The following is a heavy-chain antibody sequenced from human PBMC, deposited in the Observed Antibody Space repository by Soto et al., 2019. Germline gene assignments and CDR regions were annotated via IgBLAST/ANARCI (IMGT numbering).Heavy chain of an antibody. D-gene: IGHD2-2*01. CDR2: ISAYNGNT. CDR1: GYTFTSYG. Sequence: ASVKVSCKASGYTFTSYGISWVRQAPGQGLEWKGWISAYNGNTNYAQKLQGRVTMTTDTSTSTAYMELRSLRSDDTAVYYCARDGSRGGYCISTSCSGSIDFRGQGTLVTVSS. V-gene: IGHV1-18*01. CDR3: ARDGSRGGYCISTSCSGSIDF. J-gene: IGHJ4*02.